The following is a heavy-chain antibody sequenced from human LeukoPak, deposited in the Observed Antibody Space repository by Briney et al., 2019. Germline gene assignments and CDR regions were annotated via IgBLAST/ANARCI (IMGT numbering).Heavy chain of an antibody. V-gene: IGHV1-2*02. Sequence: ASLKVSCKASGYTFTGYYMNWVRQAPGQGLEWMGWINPNSGATNYAQTLKGRVTMTRDTSISTAYMELSRLRSEDTAVYYCARVLGVAAAQFDPWGQGTLVTVSS. J-gene: IGHJ5*02. D-gene: IGHD6-13*01. CDR1: GYTFTGYY. CDR3: ARVLGVAAAQFDP. CDR2: INPNSGAT.